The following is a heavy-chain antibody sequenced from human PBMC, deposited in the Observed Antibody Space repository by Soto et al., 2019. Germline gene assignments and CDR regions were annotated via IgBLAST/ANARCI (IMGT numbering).Heavy chain of an antibody. V-gene: IGHV3-23*01. CDR3: AKDGAEVYSDSSGYWLD. J-gene: IGHJ4*02. CDR1: GFTFSSYA. Sequence: LRLSCAASGFTFSSYAMNWVRQAPGKGLEWVSRISGSGGGTYYADSVKGRFTISRDNSKNTLFLQVNSLRAEDTAVYYCAKDGAEVYSDSSGYWLDWGQVTRVTVSS. D-gene: IGHD3-22*01. CDR2: ISGSGGGT.